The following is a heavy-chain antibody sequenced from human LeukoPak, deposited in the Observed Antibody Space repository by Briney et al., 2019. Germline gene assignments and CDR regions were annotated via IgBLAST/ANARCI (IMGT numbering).Heavy chain of an antibody. D-gene: IGHD3-16*02. V-gene: IGHV4-34*01. CDR2: IYYSGST. Sequence: SETLSLTCAVYGGSFSGYYWSWIRQPPGKGLEWIGSIYYSGSTYYNPSLKSRVTISVDTSKNQFSLKLSSVTAADTAVYYCASRPRGLRLGELSLYWGQGTLVTVSS. CDR1: GGSFSGYY. CDR3: ASRPRGLRLGELSLY. J-gene: IGHJ4*02.